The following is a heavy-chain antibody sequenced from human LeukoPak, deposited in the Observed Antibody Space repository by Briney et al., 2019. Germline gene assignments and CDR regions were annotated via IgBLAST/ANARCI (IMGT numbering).Heavy chain of an antibody. V-gene: IGHV1-69*13. D-gene: IGHD6-19*01. CDR3: ASYSSGWYDY. Sequence: GASVKVSCTASGGTFSSYAISWVRQAPGQGLEWMGGIIPIFGTANYAQKFQGRVTITADESTSTAYMELSSLRSEDTAVYYCASYSSGWYDYWGQGTLVTVSS. CDR2: IIPIFGTA. J-gene: IGHJ4*02. CDR1: GGTFSSYA.